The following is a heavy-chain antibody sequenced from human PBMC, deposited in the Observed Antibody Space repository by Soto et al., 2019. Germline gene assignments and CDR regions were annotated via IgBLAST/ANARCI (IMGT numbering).Heavy chain of an antibody. Sequence: SETLSLTCTVSGGSISNGDYHWSWIRQPPGKGLEWIGYIYYSGSTDYNPSLKSRVTISVDTSKNQFSLKLRSVTAADTAVYYCVREPQGFYYDSSGFENDSWGQGTLVTV. D-gene: IGHD3-22*01. J-gene: IGHJ4*02. CDR2: IYYSGST. CDR1: GGSISNGDYH. CDR3: VREPQGFYYDSSGFENDS. V-gene: IGHV4-30-4*01.